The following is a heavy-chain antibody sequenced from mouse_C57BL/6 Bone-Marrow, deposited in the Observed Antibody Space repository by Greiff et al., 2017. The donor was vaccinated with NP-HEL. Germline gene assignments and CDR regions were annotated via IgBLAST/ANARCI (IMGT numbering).Heavy chain of an antibody. J-gene: IGHJ4*01. Sequence: VKLMESGPGLVQPSQSLSITCTVSGFSLTSYGVHWVRQSPGKGLEWLGVIWSGGSTDYNAAFISRLSISKDNSKSQVFFKMNSLQADDTAIYYCAPGLLRYQRGMDYWGQGTSVTVSS. CDR1: GFSLTSYG. CDR2: IWSGGST. V-gene: IGHV2-2*01. D-gene: IGHD1-1*01. CDR3: APGLLRYQRGMDY.